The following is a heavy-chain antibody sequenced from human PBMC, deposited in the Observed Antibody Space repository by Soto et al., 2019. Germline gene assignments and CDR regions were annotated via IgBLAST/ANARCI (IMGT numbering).Heavy chain of an antibody. Sequence: QVRLVESGGGLVQPGRSLRLSCAASGFTVSMYAMHWVRQAPGKGLEWVAVISDDGDNQYYADSVKGRCTISRDTSQNTLHLKLDSLRVEDTALYYCATDMPYYDLWNGYSGIFDSWGQGTLVTVSS. V-gene: IGHV3-30*04. D-gene: IGHD3-3*01. CDR3: ATDMPYYDLWNGYSGIFDS. CDR1: GFTVSMYA. CDR2: ISDDGDNQ. J-gene: IGHJ4*02.